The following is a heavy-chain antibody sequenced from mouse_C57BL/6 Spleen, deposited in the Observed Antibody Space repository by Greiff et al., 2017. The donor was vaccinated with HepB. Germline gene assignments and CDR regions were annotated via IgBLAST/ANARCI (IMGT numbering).Heavy chain of an antibody. CDR3: ARGGVYYGSSYRYFDV. V-gene: IGHV1-80*01. Sequence: QVQLQQSGAELVKPGASVKISCKASGYAFSSYWMNWVKQRPGKGLEWIGQIYPGDGDTNYNGKFKGKATLTADKSSSTAYMQLSSLTSEDSAVYFCARGGVYYGSSYRYFDVWGTGTTVTVSS. J-gene: IGHJ1*03. CDR2: IYPGDGDT. D-gene: IGHD1-1*01. CDR1: GYAFSSYW.